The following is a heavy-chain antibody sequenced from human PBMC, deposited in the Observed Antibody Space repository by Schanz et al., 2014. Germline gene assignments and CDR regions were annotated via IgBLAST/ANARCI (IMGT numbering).Heavy chain of an antibody. CDR1: GFIFSNYG. J-gene: IGHJ4*02. D-gene: IGHD2-15*01. V-gene: IGHV3-33*01. CDR3: ARDRGYCSGGSCLTFDY. CDR2: IWSDGSTK. Sequence: QVQLVESGGGVVQPGRSLRLSCAASGFIFSNYGMHWVRQAPGKGLEWVAVIWSDGSTKYYADSVKGRFTISRDNSKNTLYLQMNTLRAEDTAVYYCARDRGYCSGGSCLTFDYWGQGTLVTVSS.